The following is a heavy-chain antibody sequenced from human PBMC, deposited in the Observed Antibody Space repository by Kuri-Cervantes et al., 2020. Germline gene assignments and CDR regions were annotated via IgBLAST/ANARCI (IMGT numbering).Heavy chain of an antibody. CDR2: MNPNSGNT. Sequence: ASVKVSCKASGYTFTSYDINWVRQATGQGLEWMGWMNPNSGNTGYAQKFQGRVTMTRDTSTSTVYMELSSLRSEDTAVYYCARGMYYYDSSGYYLGPSVAPDAFDIWGQGTMVTVSS. J-gene: IGHJ3*02. D-gene: IGHD3-22*01. V-gene: IGHV1-8*01. CDR1: GYTFTSYD. CDR3: ARGMYYYDSSGYYLGPSVAPDAFDI.